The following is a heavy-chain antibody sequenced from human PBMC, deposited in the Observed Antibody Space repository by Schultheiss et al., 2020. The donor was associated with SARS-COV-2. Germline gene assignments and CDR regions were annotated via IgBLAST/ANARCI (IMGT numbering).Heavy chain of an antibody. CDR3: TTESTILTALDY. CDR2: ISGSGGST. V-gene: IGHV3-23*01. D-gene: IGHD3-9*01. CDR1: GFTFSSYA. Sequence: GGSLRLSCAASGFTFSSYAMSWVRQAPGKGLEWVSAISGSGGSTYYADSVKGRFTISRDNSKNTLYLQMNSLRAEDTAVYYCTTESTILTALDYWGQGTLVTVSS. J-gene: IGHJ4*02.